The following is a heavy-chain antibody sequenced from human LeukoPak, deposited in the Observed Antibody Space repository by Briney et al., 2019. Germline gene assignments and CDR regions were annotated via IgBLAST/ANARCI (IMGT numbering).Heavy chain of an antibody. Sequence: GGSLRLSCTASGFTFSSYWMNWARQAPGKGLEWVASINHNGNVSYYVDSVKGRFTISRDNAKNSLYLQMSNLRAEDTAVYFCARGGGLDVWGQGATVTVSS. J-gene: IGHJ6*02. D-gene: IGHD3-16*01. CDR1: GFTFSSYW. CDR3: ARGGGLDV. V-gene: IGHV3-7*03. CDR2: INHNGNVS.